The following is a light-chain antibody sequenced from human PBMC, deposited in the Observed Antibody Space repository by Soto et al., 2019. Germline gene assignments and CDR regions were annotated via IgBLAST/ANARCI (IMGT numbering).Light chain of an antibody. CDR2: ANH. J-gene: IGLJ2*01. Sequence: QSVLTQPPSVSGAPGQRVTISCTGTRSNIGTDYGVHWYQQLPGTAPKLLIYANHNRPSGVPDRFSGSKSGTSASLAITGLQAEDEADYYCQSFDSSLRTSIFGGGTKVTVL. CDR3: QSFDSSLRTSI. CDR1: RSNIGTDYG. V-gene: IGLV1-40*01.